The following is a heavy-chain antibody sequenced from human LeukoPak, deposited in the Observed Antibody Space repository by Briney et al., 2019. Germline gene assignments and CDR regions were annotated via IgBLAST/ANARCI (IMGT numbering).Heavy chain of an antibody. Sequence: GRSVRLSCGASGFTFSSYGMHWVRQAPGKGLEWVAVISYDGSNKYYADSVKGRFTISRDNSKNTLYLQMNSLRAEDTAVYYCAKEGIDSGSNWFDPWGQGTLVTVSS. CDR3: AKEGIDSGSNWFDP. CDR2: ISYDGSNK. D-gene: IGHD6-6*01. J-gene: IGHJ5*02. CDR1: GFTFSSYG. V-gene: IGHV3-30*18.